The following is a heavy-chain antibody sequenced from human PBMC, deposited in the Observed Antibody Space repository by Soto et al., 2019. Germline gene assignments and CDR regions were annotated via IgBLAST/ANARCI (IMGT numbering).Heavy chain of an antibody. J-gene: IGHJ4*02. Sequence: GGYLRLSCTASGFTFSKAYMNWVRQAPGKGLEWVGQIDSKIDADKTDFAAPVKGRFTLSRDDSKNTVYLQMNGLEIEDTAMYYCVTRFTAVATARFDYWGPRTLVSVST. CDR3: VTRFTAVATARFDY. CDR2: IDSKIDADKT. D-gene: IGHD2-21*02. CDR1: GFTFSKAY. V-gene: IGHV3-15*04.